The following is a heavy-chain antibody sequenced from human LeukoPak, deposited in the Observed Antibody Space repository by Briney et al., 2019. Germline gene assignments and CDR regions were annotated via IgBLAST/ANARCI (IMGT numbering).Heavy chain of an antibody. V-gene: IGHV1-24*01. CDR3: ATGNNRYYYYGMDV. CDR1: GYTLTELS. CDR2: FDPEDGET. J-gene: IGHJ6*02. Sequence: RASVKVSCKVSGYTLTELSMHWVRQAPGKGLEWMRGFDPEDGETIYAQKFQGRVTMTEDTSTDTAYMELSSLRSEDTAVYYCATGNNRYYYYGMDVWGQGTTVTVSS. D-gene: IGHD1-1*01.